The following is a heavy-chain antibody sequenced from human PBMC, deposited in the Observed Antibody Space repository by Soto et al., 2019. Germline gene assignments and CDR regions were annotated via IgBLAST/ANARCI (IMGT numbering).Heavy chain of an antibody. CDR2: IYSSGTT. Sequence: SETLSLTCTVSGGSISSGSYYWSWIRQLPGKGLEWIGYIYSSGTTYYNPSLKSRVTISVDTSKNQFSLKLSSVTAADTAMYYRARDRGYEGQYTFDSCGQGTLVTVSS. D-gene: IGHD5-12*01. V-gene: IGHV4-31*03. CDR3: ARDRGYEGQYTFDS. CDR1: GGSISSGSYY. J-gene: IGHJ5*01.